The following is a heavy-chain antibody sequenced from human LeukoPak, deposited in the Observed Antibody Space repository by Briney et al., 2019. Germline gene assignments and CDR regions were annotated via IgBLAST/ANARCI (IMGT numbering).Heavy chain of an antibody. Sequence: GGSLRLSCAASGFTVSSNYMSWVRQAPGKGLEWVSSIFPSGGEIHYADSVRGRFTISRDNSKSTLSLQMNSLRAEDTAVYYCARDFYDTSGYYYDYWGQGTLVTVSS. V-gene: IGHV3-53*01. CDR2: IFPSGGEI. D-gene: IGHD3-22*01. CDR3: ARDFYDTSGYYYDY. CDR1: GFTVSSNY. J-gene: IGHJ4*02.